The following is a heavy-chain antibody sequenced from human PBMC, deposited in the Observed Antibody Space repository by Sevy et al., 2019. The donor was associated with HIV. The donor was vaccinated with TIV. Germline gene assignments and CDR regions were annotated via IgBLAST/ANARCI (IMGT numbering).Heavy chain of an antibody. D-gene: IGHD1-1*01. J-gene: IGHJ6*02. V-gene: IGHV4-34*01. CDR1: GGSFSGYY. Sequence: SETLSLTCAVYGGSFSGYYWSWIRQPPGKGLEWIGEINHSGSTNYNPSLKSRVTISVDTSKNQFSLKLSSVTAADTAVYYCARGSGYNWSDLRYYGMDVWGQGTTVTVSS. CDR3: ARGSGYNWSDLRYYGMDV. CDR2: INHSGST.